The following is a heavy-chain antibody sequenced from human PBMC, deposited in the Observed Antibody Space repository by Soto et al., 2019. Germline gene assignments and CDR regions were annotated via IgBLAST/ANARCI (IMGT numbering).Heavy chain of an antibody. CDR3: ARDRVGYGDSFYYYYYGMDV. V-gene: IGHV4-31*03. CDR2: IYYSGST. CDR1: GGSISSGGYY. D-gene: IGHD4-17*01. J-gene: IGHJ6*02. Sequence: SETLSLTCTVSGGSISSGGYYWSWIRQHPGKGLEWIGYIYYSGSTYYNPSLKSRVTISVDTSKNQFSLKLSSVTAADTAVYYCARDRVGYGDSFYYYYYGMDVWGQGTTVTVSS.